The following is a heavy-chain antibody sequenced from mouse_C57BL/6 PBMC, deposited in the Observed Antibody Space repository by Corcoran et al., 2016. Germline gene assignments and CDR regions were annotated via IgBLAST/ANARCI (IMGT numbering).Heavy chain of an antibody. V-gene: IGHV9-3*01. CDR3: ARVGFTTVVASRYFDV. J-gene: IGHJ1*03. D-gene: IGHD1-1*01. CDR2: INTYSGVP. Sequence: QIQLVQSGPELKKPGETVKISCKASGYTFTTYGMSWVKQAPGKGLKWMGWINTYSGVPTYADDFKGRFAFSLETSASTAYLQINNLKNEDTATYFCARVGFTTVVASRYFDVWGTGTTVTVSS. CDR1: GYTFTTYG.